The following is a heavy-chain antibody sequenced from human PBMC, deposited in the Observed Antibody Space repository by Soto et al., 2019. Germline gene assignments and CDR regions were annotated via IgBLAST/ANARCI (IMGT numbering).Heavy chain of an antibody. Sequence: SETLSLTCAVSGFFISSGNYWGWIRKPPGKGLEWIGSIFNGGNTYYNPSLKSRVTISVGMSKNQFSLKLNSVTAADTAVYYCARARWYDAFDVWGQGTVVTVSS. J-gene: IGHJ3*01. V-gene: IGHV4-38-2*01. CDR2: IFNGGNT. CDR1: GFFISSGNY. CDR3: ARARWYDAFDV. D-gene: IGHD2-15*01.